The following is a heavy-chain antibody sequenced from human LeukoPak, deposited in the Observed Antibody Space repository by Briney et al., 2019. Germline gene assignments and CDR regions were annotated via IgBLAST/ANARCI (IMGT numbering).Heavy chain of an antibody. J-gene: IGHJ4*01. D-gene: IGHD3-10*01. Sequence: GGSLRLSCAASGFTFSSYGMHWVRQAPGKGLEWVAFIRYDGSNKYYADSVKGRFTISRDNSKNTLYLQMNSLRAEDTAVYYCAKDACYCGSGSDYVDYWGQVTLVT. CDR1: GFTFSSYG. CDR3: AKDACYCGSGSDYVDY. CDR2: IRYDGSNK. V-gene: IGHV3-30*02.